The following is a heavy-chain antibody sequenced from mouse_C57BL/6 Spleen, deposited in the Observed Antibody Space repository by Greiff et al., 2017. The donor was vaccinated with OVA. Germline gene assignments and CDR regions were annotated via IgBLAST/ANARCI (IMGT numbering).Heavy chain of an antibody. CDR3: ARGYYGSSSDY. CDR1: GYSFTSYW. D-gene: IGHD1-1*01. CDR2: IYPGSGNT. V-gene: IGHV1-55*01. J-gene: IGHJ2*01. Sequence: VQLQQPGADLVKPGASVKMSCKASGYSFTSYWITWVKQRPGQGLEWIGDIYPGSGNTNYNEKFKNKATLTVDTSSSTAYMQLSSLTSEDSAVYYCARGYYGSSSDYWGQGTTLTVSS.